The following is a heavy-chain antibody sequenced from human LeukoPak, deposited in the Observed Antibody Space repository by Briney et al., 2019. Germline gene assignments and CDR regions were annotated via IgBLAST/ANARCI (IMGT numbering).Heavy chain of an antibody. Sequence: PGGSLRLSCAASGFTFSSYGMSWVRQAPGKGLEWVSAISGSGGSTYYADSVKGRFTISRDNSKNTLYLQSNSLRAEDTAVYYCARVQFQWFDPWGPGTLVTVSS. CDR1: GFTFSSYG. V-gene: IGHV3-23*01. J-gene: IGHJ5*02. CDR2: ISGSGGST. D-gene: IGHD6-19*01. CDR3: ARVQFQWFDP.